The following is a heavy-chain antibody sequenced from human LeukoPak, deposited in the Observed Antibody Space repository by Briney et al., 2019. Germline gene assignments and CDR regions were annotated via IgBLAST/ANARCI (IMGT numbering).Heavy chain of an antibody. J-gene: IGHJ6*02. CDR1: GFTFSSYG. CDR2: ISYDGSNK. Sequence: GGSLRLSCAASGFTFSSYGMHWVRQAPGKGLEWVAVISYDGSNKYYADSVKGRCTISRDNSKNTLYMQMNSLRAEDTAVYYCAKSRYCSSTSCSEPRLYYYNGMDVWGQGTTVTVSS. D-gene: IGHD2-2*01. CDR3: AKSRYCSSTSCSEPRLYYYNGMDV. V-gene: IGHV3-30*18.